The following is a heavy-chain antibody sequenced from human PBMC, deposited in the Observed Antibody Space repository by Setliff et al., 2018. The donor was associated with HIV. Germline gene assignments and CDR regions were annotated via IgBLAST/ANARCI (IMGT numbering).Heavy chain of an antibody. V-gene: IGHV4-4*07. D-gene: IGHD3-10*01. CDR2: IYPSGNI. Sequence: PSETLSLTCTVSGGSISRYYWSWIRQPAGKGLEWIGRIYPSGNINYNPSLKSRLTMSINTSKNQFSLKLSSVTATATAVYYCARDAGPHYGSGPPLEYWGQGIQVTV. CDR1: GGSISRYY. CDR3: ARDAGPHYGSGPPLEY. J-gene: IGHJ4*02.